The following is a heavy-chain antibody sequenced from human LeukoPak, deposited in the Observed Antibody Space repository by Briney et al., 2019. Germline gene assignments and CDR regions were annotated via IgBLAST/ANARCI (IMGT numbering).Heavy chain of an antibody. D-gene: IGHD2-2*01. Sequence: QPGGSLRLSCAASGFTFISYEMNWVRQAPGKGLEWVSYISSSGSTIYYADSVKGRLTISRDNAKNSLYLQMNSLRAEDTAVYYCARDPPRTSLDYWGQGTLVTVSS. CDR2: ISSSGSTI. J-gene: IGHJ4*02. CDR1: GFTFISYE. CDR3: ARDPPRTSLDY. V-gene: IGHV3-48*03.